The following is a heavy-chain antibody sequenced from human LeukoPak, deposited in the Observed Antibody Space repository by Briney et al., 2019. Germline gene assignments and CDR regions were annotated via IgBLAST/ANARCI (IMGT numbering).Heavy chain of an antibody. CDR3: ARGQTSYYHYYGLDV. CDR1: GYTFTSYD. Sequence: ASVKVSFKASGYTFTSYDINWVRQAPGQGLEWMGWMSPNSGNTGYAQKFQGRVTMTGDTSIATAYMELSSLRSEDTAVYYCARGQTSYYHYYGLDVWGQGTTVTVSS. V-gene: IGHV1-8*01. CDR2: MSPNSGNT. J-gene: IGHJ6*02.